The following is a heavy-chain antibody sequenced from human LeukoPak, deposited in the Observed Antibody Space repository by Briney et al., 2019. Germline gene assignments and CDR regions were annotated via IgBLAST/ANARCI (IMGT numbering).Heavy chain of an antibody. Sequence: GASVKVSCKASGYTFTSYYMHWVRQAPGQGLEWMGIINPSGGSTSYAQKFQGRVTMTRDMSTSTVYMELSSLRSGDTAVYYCARASGEAYYYDSSGYHAFDIWGQGTMVTVSS. D-gene: IGHD3-22*01. V-gene: IGHV1-46*01. CDR2: INPSGGST. CDR3: ARASGEAYYYDSSGYHAFDI. J-gene: IGHJ3*02. CDR1: GYTFTSYY.